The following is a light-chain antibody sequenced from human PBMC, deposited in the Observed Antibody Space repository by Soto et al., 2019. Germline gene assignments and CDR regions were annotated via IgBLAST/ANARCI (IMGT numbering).Light chain of an antibody. CDR2: DAS. CDR3: QRYYNLVFT. J-gene: IGKJ3*01. CDR1: QDTGTS. Sequence: DIQMTQSPPSLSASVGDRVSISCQASQDTGTSLNWYQHKPGKAPKLLIYDASNLKTGVPSRFSGSGSGTNFTLTISSLQTEDFATYDCQRYYNLVFTCGPGTKVDIK. V-gene: IGKV1-33*01.